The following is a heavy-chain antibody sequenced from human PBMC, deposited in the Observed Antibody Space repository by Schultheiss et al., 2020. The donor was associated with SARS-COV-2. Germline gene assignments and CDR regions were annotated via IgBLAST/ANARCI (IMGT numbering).Heavy chain of an antibody. Sequence: GGSLRLSCAASGFTVSSNYMSWVRQAPGKGLEWVSSISSSSSYIYYADSVKGRFTISRDNAKNSLYLQINSLRAEDTAVYYCARDLHGAAASVWLLYGMDVWGQGTTVTVS. CDR1: GFTVSSNY. CDR3: ARDLHGAAASVWLLYGMDV. CDR2: ISSSSSYI. D-gene: IGHD6-13*01. J-gene: IGHJ6*02. V-gene: IGHV3-21*01.